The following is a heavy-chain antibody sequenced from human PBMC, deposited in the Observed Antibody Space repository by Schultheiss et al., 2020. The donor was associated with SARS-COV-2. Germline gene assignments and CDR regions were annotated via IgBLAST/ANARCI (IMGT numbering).Heavy chain of an antibody. Sequence: ASVKVSCKASGYTFTSYAMNWVRQAPGQGLEWMGWINTNTGNPTYAQGFTGRFVFSLDTSVSTAYLQICSLKAEDTAVYYCARDYSSSWLGRFDPWGQGTLVTVSS. CDR3: ARDYSSSWLGRFDP. D-gene: IGHD6-13*01. CDR2: INTNTGNP. V-gene: IGHV7-4-1*01. CDR1: GYTFTSYA. J-gene: IGHJ5*02.